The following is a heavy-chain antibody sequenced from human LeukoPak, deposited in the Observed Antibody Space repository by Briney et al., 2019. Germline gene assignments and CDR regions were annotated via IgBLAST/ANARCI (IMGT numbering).Heavy chain of an antibody. D-gene: IGHD3-3*01. J-gene: IGHJ6*03. CDR1: GFTFSSYE. CDR2: ISSNSNYI. Sequence: PGGSLRLSCAASGFTFSSYEMSWVRQAPGKGLEWVSSISSNSNYIYYADSVKGRFTISRDNAKNSLYLQMNSLRAEDTAVYYCARDGHGNFWRARRTYYMDVWGKGTTVTVSS. V-gene: IGHV3-21*01. CDR3: ARDGHGNFWRARRTYYMDV.